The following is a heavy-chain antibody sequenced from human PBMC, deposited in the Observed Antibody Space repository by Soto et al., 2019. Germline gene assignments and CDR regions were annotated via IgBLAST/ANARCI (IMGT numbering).Heavy chain of an antibody. Sequence: VASVKVSCKASGYTFTSYDINWVRQATGQGLEWMGWMNPNSGNTGYAQKFQGRVTMTRNTSISTAYMELSSLRSEDTAVYYCARSPATGYYDFWSGYYKTPSYYGMDVWGQGTTVTVSS. CDR3: ARSPATGYYDFWSGYYKTPSYYGMDV. D-gene: IGHD3-3*01. CDR1: GYTFTSYD. V-gene: IGHV1-8*01. CDR2: MNPNSGNT. J-gene: IGHJ6*02.